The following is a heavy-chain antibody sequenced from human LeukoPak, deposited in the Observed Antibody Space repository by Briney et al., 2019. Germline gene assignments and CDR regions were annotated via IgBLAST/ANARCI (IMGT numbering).Heavy chain of an antibody. J-gene: IGHJ4*02. CDR2: ISWNSGSI. CDR1: GFTFDDYA. Sequence: PGGSLRLSCAASGFTFDDYAMHWVRHAPGKGLEWVSGISWNSGSIGYADSVKGRFTISRDNAKNSLYLQMNSLRAEDTALYYCAKVGIAAAPGGHFDYWGQGTLVTVSS. V-gene: IGHV3-9*01. CDR3: AKVGIAAAPGGHFDY. D-gene: IGHD6-13*01.